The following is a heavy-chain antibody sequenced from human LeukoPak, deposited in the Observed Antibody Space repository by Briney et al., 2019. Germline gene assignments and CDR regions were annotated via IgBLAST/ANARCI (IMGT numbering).Heavy chain of an antibody. V-gene: IGHV4-4*07. CDR3: ARDLRLGYCSSTSCYAGGAFDI. D-gene: IGHD2-2*01. CDR1: GASISNSY. CDR2: SYGLGIT. Sequence: SETLSLTCTVAGASISNSYWNWIRQSAENGLEWIGRSYGLGITTYNPSLESRVTMSIDISKNQFSLNLTSVTAADTAVYYCARDLRLGYCSSTSCYAGGAFDIWGQGTMVTVSS. J-gene: IGHJ3*02.